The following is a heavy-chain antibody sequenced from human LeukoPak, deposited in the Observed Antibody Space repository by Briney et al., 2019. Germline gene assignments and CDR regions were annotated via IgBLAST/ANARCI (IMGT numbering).Heavy chain of an antibody. D-gene: IGHD6-19*01. V-gene: IGHV4-4*07. CDR3: ARDRGYSSGRYESSWFDP. J-gene: IGHJ5*02. CDR1: GGSISSYY. CDR2: IYTSGST. Sequence: SETLSLTCTVSGGSISSYYWSWIRQPAGKGLEWIGRIYTSGSTNYNPSLKSRVTMSVDTSKNQFSLKLSSVTAADTAVYYCARDRGYSSGRYESSWFDPWGQGTLVTVSS.